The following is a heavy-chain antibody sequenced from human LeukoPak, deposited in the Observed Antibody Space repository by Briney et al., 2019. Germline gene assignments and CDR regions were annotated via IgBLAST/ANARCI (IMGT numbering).Heavy chain of an antibody. V-gene: IGHV3-64D*09. Sequence: GGSLRLSCSASGFTFNSYAIHWVRQAPGKGLEYVSSIGTNGISTYYADSVKGRFTISRDNSKNSLYLQMSSLRIEDTALYYCAKDRGDFSGWFFWGQGTLVTVSS. CDR2: IGTNGIST. CDR3: AKDRGDFSGWFF. CDR1: GFTFNSYA. J-gene: IGHJ4*02. D-gene: IGHD6-19*01.